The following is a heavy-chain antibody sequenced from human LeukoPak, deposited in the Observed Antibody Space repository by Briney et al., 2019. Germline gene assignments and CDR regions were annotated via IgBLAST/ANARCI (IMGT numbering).Heavy chain of an antibody. V-gene: IGHV4-59*08. CDR3: ARLYSSGWRSDYYFDY. J-gene: IGHJ4*02. D-gene: IGHD6-19*01. Sequence: SETLSLTCSVSGGSISSYYWAWIRQPPGKGLEWIGFIYYTGIISHNPSLESRVTMSVDTYDNQFSLRLNSVSAADTAVYYCARLYSSGWRSDYYFDYWGQGTLVTVPS. CDR2: IYYTGII. CDR1: GGSISSYY.